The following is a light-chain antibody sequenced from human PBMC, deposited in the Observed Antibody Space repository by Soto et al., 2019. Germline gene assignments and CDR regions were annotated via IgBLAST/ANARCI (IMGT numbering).Light chain of an antibody. CDR1: QDIRNS. Sequence: DLQMTQSPSSLSASVGDRVTITCQASQDIRNSLNWYQQKPGKAPKLLIYDASNLETGVTSRFSGSGSGTDFTFTISSLQPEDIATYYCQQYDNLPYTFGQGTKLEIK. CDR2: DAS. J-gene: IGKJ2*01. CDR3: QQYDNLPYT. V-gene: IGKV1-33*01.